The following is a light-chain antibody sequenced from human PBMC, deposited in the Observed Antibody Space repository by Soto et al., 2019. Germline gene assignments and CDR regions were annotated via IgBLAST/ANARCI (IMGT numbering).Light chain of an antibody. J-gene: IGKJ5*01. Sequence: EIVMTQSPGTLSLSPGERATFSCRASQVFGSSLAWYQQKPGQAPRLLIYDASTRATGIPARFSGSGSGTDFTLTISSLQPEGVASYYCQNHDSAPITFGQGTRLEIK. CDR1: QVFGSS. CDR2: DAS. CDR3: QNHDSAPIT. V-gene: IGKV3-15*01.